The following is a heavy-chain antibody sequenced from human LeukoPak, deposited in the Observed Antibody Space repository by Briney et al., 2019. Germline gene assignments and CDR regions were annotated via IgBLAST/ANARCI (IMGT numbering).Heavy chain of an antibody. V-gene: IGHV4-59*01. D-gene: IGHD3-10*01. J-gene: IGHJ6*03. CDR2: IYDSGST. Sequence: SETLSLTCTVSGGSISSYYWSWIRQPPGKGLEWIGYIYDSGSTNYNPSLKSRVTISVDTSKNQFSLKLSSVTAADTAVYYCARTTMVRGTYYMDVWGKGTTVTISS. CDR1: GGSISSYY. CDR3: ARTTMVRGTYYMDV.